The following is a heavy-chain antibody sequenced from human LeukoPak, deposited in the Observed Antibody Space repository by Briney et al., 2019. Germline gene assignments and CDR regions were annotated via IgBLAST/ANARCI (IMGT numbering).Heavy chain of an antibody. CDR1: GFTVGSNY. CDR3: ARDRLHYDSLTGYPAD. Sequence: GGSLRLSCADSGFTVGSNYMRWVRQAPGKGLEWVSVIHSGGSTHYADSVKGRFTISRDNSKNTLYLQMNSLRAEDTAVYYCARDRLHYDSLTGYPADWGQGTLVTVSS. D-gene: IGHD3-9*01. J-gene: IGHJ4*02. CDR2: IHSGGST. V-gene: IGHV3-66*01.